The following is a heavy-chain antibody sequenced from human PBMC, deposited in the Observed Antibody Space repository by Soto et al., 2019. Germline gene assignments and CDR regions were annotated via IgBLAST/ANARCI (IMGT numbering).Heavy chain of an antibody. CDR3: ARDLWSGYQD. V-gene: IGHV4-31*03. Sequence: LSLTCTVSGGSISSGGYYWSWIRQHPGKGLEWIGYIYYSGSTYYNPSLKSRVTISVDTSKNQFSLKLSSVAAADTAVYYCARDLWSGYQDWGQGTLVTVSS. J-gene: IGHJ4*02. D-gene: IGHD3-3*01. CDR2: IYYSGST. CDR1: GGSISSGGYY.